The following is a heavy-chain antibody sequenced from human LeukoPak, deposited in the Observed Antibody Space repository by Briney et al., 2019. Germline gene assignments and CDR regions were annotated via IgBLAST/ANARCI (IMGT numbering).Heavy chain of an antibody. CDR3: ATNTYYYDSSGFGFDP. J-gene: IGHJ5*02. Sequence: GGSLRLSCAASGFTFSGYAMSWVRQAPGKGLEWVSAISGSGGSTYYADSVKGRFTISRDNSKNTLYLQMNSLRAEDTAVYYCATNTYYYDSSGFGFDPWGQGTLVTVSS. V-gene: IGHV3-23*01. CDR1: GFTFSGYA. CDR2: ISGSGGST. D-gene: IGHD3-22*01.